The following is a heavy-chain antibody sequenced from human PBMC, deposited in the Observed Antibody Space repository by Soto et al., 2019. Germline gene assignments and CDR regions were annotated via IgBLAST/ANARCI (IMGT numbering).Heavy chain of an antibody. CDR3: ASMIGDPVLSFDS. CDR1: GGSISSNC. D-gene: IGHD3-10*02. CDR2: IFYSGST. V-gene: IGHV4-59*01. Sequence: QVQLQESGPGLVKPSETLSLTCTVSGGSISSNCWSWIRQPPGKGLEWIGFIFYSGSTSYNPSLKSRVTISIDTSEYQFSLKLNSVTAADTAVYYCASMIGDPVLSFDSWGQGTLVAVSS. J-gene: IGHJ5*01.